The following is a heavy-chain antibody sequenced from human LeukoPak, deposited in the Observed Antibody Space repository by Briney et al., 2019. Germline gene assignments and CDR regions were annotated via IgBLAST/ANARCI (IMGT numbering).Heavy chain of an antibody. CDR1: GDSISSSSYC. CDR3: ARHLGYYSGWRYYFDY. D-gene: IGHD6-19*01. V-gene: IGHV4-39*01. J-gene: IGHJ4*02. CDR2: IYYSAST. Sequence: KPSETLSLTCTVSGDSISSSSYCWGWIRPPPGKGLEWIGSIYYSASTYYNPSLKSPVTISVDTSKNQFSLKLTSMAVADTAVYSCARHLGYYSGWRYYFDYWGQGTLVTVSS.